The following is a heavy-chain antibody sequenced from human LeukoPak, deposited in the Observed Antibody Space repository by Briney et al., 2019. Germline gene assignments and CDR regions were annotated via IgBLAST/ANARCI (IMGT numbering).Heavy chain of an antibody. J-gene: IGHJ4*02. Sequence: QAGGSLRLSCAASGFTVSSNYMSWVRQAPGKGLEWVSVIYSGGRTYYADSVKGRFTISRDNSKNTVYLQMRNLRVEHTAVYYCAKVVAGNIDYYFDYWGQGILVAVSS. CDR2: IYSGGRT. CDR1: GFTVSSNY. D-gene: IGHD2/OR15-2a*01. CDR3: AKVVAGNIDYYFDY. V-gene: IGHV3-53*01.